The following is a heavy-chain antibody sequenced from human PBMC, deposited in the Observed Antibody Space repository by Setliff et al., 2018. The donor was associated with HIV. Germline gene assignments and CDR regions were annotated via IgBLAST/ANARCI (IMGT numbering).Heavy chain of an antibody. V-gene: IGHV3-23*01. CDR1: GFTFSSYA. D-gene: IGHD6-13*01. Sequence: GESLKISCAASGFTFSSYAMSWVRQAPGKGLEWVSAISGSGGSTYYADSVKGRFTISRDNSKSTLYLQMNSLRAEDTAVYYCAKGGYSSSWAPNWFDPWGQGTLVTVSS. J-gene: IGHJ5*02. CDR2: ISGSGGST. CDR3: AKGGYSSSWAPNWFDP.